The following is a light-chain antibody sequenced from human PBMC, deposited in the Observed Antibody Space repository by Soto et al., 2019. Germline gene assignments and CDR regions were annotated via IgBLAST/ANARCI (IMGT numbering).Light chain of an antibody. CDR1: QSISIW. CDR3: QQYNDYSWT. Sequence: DIQMTQSPSTLSASVGDRVAITCRASQSISIWLAWYQQKPGKAPKLLIYKASSLESGVPSRFSGSGSGTEFTLTISSLQPDDFATYYCQQYNDYSWTFGQGTKMDIK. J-gene: IGKJ1*01. V-gene: IGKV1-5*03. CDR2: KAS.